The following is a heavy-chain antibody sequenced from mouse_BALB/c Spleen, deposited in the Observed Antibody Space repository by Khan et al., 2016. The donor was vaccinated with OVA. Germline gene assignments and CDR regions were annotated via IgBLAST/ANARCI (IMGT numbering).Heavy chain of an antibody. CDR2: INPSSGYT. D-gene: IGHD2-14*01. J-gene: IGHJ3*01. CDR1: GHTFTSYT. Sequence: LQLQESGAELARPGASVKMSCKASGHTFTSYTIHWIKQRPGQGLEWIGYINPSSGYTNYNQKFKDKATLTADKSSTTAYMQLSSLTSDDSAVYYCARDGAYYRNDGWFAYWGQGTLVTVSA. CDR3: ARDGAYYRNDGWFAY. V-gene: IGHV1-4*01.